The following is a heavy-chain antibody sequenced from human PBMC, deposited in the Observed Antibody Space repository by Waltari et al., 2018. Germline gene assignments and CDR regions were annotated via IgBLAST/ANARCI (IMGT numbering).Heavy chain of an antibody. CDR2: IKQDGSEK. V-gene: IGHV3-7*01. J-gene: IGHJ5*02. CDR3: AREPWFDP. Sequence: EVQLVESGGGLVQPGGSLRLSCAASGFPFSSYWMSWVRQAPGKGLEWVANIKQDGSEKYYVDSVKGRFTISRDNAKNSLYLQMNSLRAEDTAVYYCAREPWFDPWGQGTLVTVSS. CDR1: GFPFSSYW.